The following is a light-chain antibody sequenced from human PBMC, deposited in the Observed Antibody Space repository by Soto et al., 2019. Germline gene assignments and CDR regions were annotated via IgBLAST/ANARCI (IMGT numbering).Light chain of an antibody. CDR2: DVS. Sequence: QLVLTQPASVSGSPGQSFTIPCTGSSSDVGAHHSVSWYQQHPGKAPKLIIFDVSNRPSGVSNRFSGSKSGNTASLTISGLQPEDEADYYCSSFTDTGTVMFGGGTQLTVL. CDR1: SSDVGAHHS. J-gene: IGLJ3*02. V-gene: IGLV2-14*03. CDR3: SSFTDTGTVM.